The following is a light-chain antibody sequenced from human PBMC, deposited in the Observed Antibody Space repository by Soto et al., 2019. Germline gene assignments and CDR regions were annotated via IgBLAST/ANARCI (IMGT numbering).Light chain of an antibody. CDR3: QHYNSYSEA. CDR1: QTVSSC. CDR2: KAS. Sequence: DIQMTQSPSTLSGSVGERVTITCRAIQTVSSCLAWYQQKPGKAPKLLIYKASTLKSGVPSRFSGSGSGTEFTLTISSLQPDDFATYYCQHYNSYSEAFGQGTKVDIK. J-gene: IGKJ1*01. V-gene: IGKV1-5*03.